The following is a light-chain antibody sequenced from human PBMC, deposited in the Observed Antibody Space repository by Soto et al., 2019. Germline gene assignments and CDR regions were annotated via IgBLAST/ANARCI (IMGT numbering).Light chain of an antibody. CDR1: SSDIGAYHY. J-gene: IGLJ2*01. CDR2: DVS. Sequence: QSALTQPASVSGFPGQSITISCTGTSSDIGAYHYVSWYQRHPGKAPNLMIYDVSNRPSGISDRFSGSKSGNTASLTISGLQVEDEGDYYCSSYTTSRTVVLGGGTKPTVL. V-gene: IGLV2-14*03. CDR3: SSYTTSRTVV.